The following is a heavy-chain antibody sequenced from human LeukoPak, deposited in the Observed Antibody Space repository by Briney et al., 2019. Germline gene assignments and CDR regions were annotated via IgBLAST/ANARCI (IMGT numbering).Heavy chain of an antibody. CDR1: AFTFSNYW. CDR3: ARDRGYSTFDY. D-gene: IGHD4-23*01. Sequence: GGSLRLSCAASAFTFSNYWMSWVRQAPGKGLEWVANIKEDGSEINYVDSVKGRFTISRDNANNSPYLQMNSLRVDDTAVYYCARDRGYSTFDYWGQGTLVTVSS. J-gene: IGHJ4*02. CDR2: IKEDGSEI. V-gene: IGHV3-7*01.